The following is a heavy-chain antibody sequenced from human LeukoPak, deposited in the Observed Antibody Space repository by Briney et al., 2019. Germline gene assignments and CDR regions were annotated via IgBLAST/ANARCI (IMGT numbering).Heavy chain of an antibody. CDR2: IIGSGVTT. D-gene: IGHD3-22*01. Sequence: PGGSLRLSCAGSGFTFSSYAMSWARQAPGKGLEWVSTIIGSGVTTYYADSVKGRFTISRDNSKNTLYLQVNSLRAEDTAVYYCARGRGDSSGYSNDYWGQGTLVTVFS. CDR1: GFTFSSYA. V-gene: IGHV3-23*01. CDR3: ARGRGDSSGYSNDY. J-gene: IGHJ4*02.